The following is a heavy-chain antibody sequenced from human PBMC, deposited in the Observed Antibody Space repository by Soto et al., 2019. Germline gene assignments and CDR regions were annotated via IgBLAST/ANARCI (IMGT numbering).Heavy chain of an antibody. Sequence: ASVKVSCKAPGGTFSSYAISCVRQAPGQGLEWMGGIIPIFGTANYAQKFQGRVTITADESTSTAYMELSSLRSEDTAVYYCARDSIFFDILTGRAPCYYYYYGMEVWGQGTTVTVSS. CDR2: IIPIFGTA. D-gene: IGHD3-9*01. J-gene: IGHJ6*01. V-gene: IGHV1-69*13. CDR1: GGTFSSYA. CDR3: ARDSIFFDILTGRAPCYYYYYGMEV.